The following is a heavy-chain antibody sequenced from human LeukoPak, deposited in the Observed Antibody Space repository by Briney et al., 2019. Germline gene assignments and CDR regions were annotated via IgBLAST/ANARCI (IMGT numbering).Heavy chain of an antibody. V-gene: IGHV1-2*02. Sequence: AASVKVSCKSPGNSFTHYYLHWVRQAPGQGLEWVGWIDPNSGGTAYAQKFQGRVTMTRDTSISTVYMELSSLRSDDTAIYYCXXPTVTAGWYFDLXGRXTXVTXXS. CDR1: GNSFTHYY. CDR3: XXPTVTAGWYFDL. J-gene: IGHJ2*01. D-gene: IGHD4-17*01. CDR2: IDPNSGGT.